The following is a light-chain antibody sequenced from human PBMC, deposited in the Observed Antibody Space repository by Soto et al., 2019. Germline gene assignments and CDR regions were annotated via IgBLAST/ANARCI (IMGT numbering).Light chain of an antibody. CDR2: DVS. Sequence: QSALTQPASVSGSPGQSITISCTGTSSDVGGYNYVSWYQQHPGKAPKLMIYDVSNRPSGVPDRFSGSKSGNTASLTVSGLQAEDEADYYCSSYAASNNFYFVFGGGTKLTVL. J-gene: IGLJ3*02. CDR3: SSYAASNNFYFV. V-gene: IGLV2-8*01. CDR1: SSDVGGYNY.